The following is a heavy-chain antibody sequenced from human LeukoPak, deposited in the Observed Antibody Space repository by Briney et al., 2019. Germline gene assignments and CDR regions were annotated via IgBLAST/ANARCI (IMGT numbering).Heavy chain of an antibody. V-gene: IGHV6-1*01. CDR1: GDSVSSNSAA. J-gene: IGHJ6*03. Sequence: PSQTLSLTCAISGDSVSSNSAAWNWIRQSPSRGLEWLGRTYYRSKWYNDYAVSVKSRITINPDTSKNQFSLQLNSVTPEDTAVYYCARLKYYDFWSGYQYYKNYYYYMDVWGKGTTVTISS. CDR3: ARLKYYDFWSGYQYYKNYYYYMDV. CDR2: TYYRSKWYN. D-gene: IGHD3-3*01.